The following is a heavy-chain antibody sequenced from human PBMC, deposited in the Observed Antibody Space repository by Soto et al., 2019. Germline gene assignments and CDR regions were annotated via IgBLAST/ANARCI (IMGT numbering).Heavy chain of an antibody. CDR2: MSYDGSNE. V-gene: IGHV3-30*18. Sequence: QVQLVESGGGVVQPGRSLRLSCAASGFTFSHYAMHWVRQAPGKGLEWVALMSYDGSNEYYADSVKGRFTISRDNSKNTRYLKMTRLRAEDRAVSSSAKDGGHNFDSWRQGTLLTVSS. J-gene: IGHJ4*02. CDR1: GFTFSHYA. CDR3: AKDGGHNFDS. D-gene: IGHD3-10*01.